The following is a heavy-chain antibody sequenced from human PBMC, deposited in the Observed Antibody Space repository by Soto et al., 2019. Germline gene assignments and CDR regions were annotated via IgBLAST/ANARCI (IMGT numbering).Heavy chain of an antibody. CDR1: GYSFTSYW. CDR3: VRRSSSSSLPDY. CDR2: IDPSNSYT. J-gene: IGHJ4*02. Sequence: GESLKISCKGSGYSFTSYWITWVRQMPGKGLEWMGRIDPSNSYTNYSPSFQGHVTISRDTSISTAYLQWNSLKASDTATYYCVRRSSSSSLPDYWGQGTLLTVSS. V-gene: IGHV5-10-1*01. D-gene: IGHD6-6*01.